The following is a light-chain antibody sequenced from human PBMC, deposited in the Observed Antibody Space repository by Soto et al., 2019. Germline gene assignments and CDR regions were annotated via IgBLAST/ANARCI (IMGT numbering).Light chain of an antibody. V-gene: IGLV2-11*01. CDR3: CSYVGGYSYV. CDR1: SSDVGDYNS. J-gene: IGLJ1*01. Sequence: LTQPRSVSGSPGQSVTVSCIGTSSDVGDYNSVSWYQQHPGKAPKLMIYDVSKRPSGVPDRFSGSKSGNTASLTISGLHAEDEADYYCCSYVGGYSYVFGLGTKVTVL. CDR2: DVS.